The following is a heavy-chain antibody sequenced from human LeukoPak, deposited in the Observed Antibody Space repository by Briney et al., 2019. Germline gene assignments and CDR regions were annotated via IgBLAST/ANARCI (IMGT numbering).Heavy chain of an antibody. J-gene: IGHJ6*03. CDR2: IYYSGTT. CDR1: GGSISSSHYY. Sequence: KASETLSLTCTVSGGSISSSHYYWDWIRQTPGKGLEWIGTIYYSGTTYYNPSLESRATISEDTSKNQFSLTLRSVTAADTAVYYCARQISDYYYYYIDVWGKGTTVTVSS. V-gene: IGHV4-39*01. CDR3: ARQISDYYYYYIDV. D-gene: IGHD3-10*01.